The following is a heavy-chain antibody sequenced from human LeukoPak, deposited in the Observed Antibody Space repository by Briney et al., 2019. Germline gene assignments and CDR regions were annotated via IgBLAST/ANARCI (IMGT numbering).Heavy chain of an antibody. V-gene: IGHV1-46*01. CDR1: GHTLTSYY. CDR2: INPSGGTT. CDR3: ARGCSGGSYYELGLFDY. Sequence: ASVKVSCKASGHTLTSYYMHWVRQAPGQGLEWMGIINPSGGTTSYAQKFPGRVTMTRDTSTSTVYMELSSLRSEDTAVYYCARGCSGGSYYELGLFDYWGQGTLVTVSS. D-gene: IGHD2-15*01. J-gene: IGHJ4*02.